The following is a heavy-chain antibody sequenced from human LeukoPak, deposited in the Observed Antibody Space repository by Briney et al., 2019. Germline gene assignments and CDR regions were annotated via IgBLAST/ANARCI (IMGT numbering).Heavy chain of an antibody. V-gene: IGHV3-48*01. CDR2: ISSSSSTI. D-gene: IGHD3-22*01. CDR1: GFTFSSYS. Sequence: GGSLRLSCAASGFTFSSYSMNWVRQAPGKGLEWVSYISSSSSTIYYADSVKGRLTISRDNAKNSLYLQMNSLRAEDTAVYYCARDSPPEGYYDSSGSPQGYWGQGTLVTVSS. J-gene: IGHJ4*02. CDR3: ARDSPPEGYYDSSGSPQGY.